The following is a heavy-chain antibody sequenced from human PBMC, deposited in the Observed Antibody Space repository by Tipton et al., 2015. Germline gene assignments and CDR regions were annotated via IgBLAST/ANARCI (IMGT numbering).Heavy chain of an antibody. CDR2: IYYSGST. V-gene: IGHV4-59*01. Sequence: TLSLTCNVSGGSISSYYWSWIRQPPGKGLEWFGFIYYSGSTNYNPSLTNRVTISVDTSKNQFSLRVRSVTAADTAVYFCARDGFYHGMDLWGQGTTVTVSS. CDR3: ARDGFYHGMDL. CDR1: GGSISSYY. J-gene: IGHJ6*02.